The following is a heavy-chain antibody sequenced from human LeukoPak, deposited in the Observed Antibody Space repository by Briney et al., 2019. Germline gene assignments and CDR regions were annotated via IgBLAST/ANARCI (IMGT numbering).Heavy chain of an antibody. Sequence: GGSLRLSCAASGFTFSSYGMHWVRQAPGKGLEWVAVISYDGSNKYYADSVKGRFTISRDNSKNTLYLQMNSLRAEDTAVYYCAKELSGYAHAFDIWGQGTMVTVSA. CDR1: GFTFSSYG. D-gene: IGHD5-12*01. CDR3: AKELSGYAHAFDI. V-gene: IGHV3-30*18. CDR2: ISYDGSNK. J-gene: IGHJ3*02.